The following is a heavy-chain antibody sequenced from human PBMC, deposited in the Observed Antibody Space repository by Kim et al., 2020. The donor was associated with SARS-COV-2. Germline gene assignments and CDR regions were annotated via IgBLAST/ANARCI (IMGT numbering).Heavy chain of an antibody. D-gene: IGHD1-20*01. V-gene: IGHV3-30*04. CDR3: ARDKGILAIGLPLPGIY. Sequence: GGSLRLSCAASGFTFNNFALHWVRQAPGKGLEWVSAISYEGSLKYYTNSVRGRFTISRDSSKSMLYLQMNSLRVEDTATYYCARDKGILAIGLPLPGIYWGQGTLVTVSS. J-gene: IGHJ4*02. CDR2: ISYEGSLK. CDR1: GFTFNNFA.